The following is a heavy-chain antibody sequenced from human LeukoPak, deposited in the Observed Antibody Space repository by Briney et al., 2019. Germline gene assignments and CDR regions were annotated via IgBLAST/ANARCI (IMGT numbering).Heavy chain of an antibody. J-gene: IGHJ3*02. CDR2: ISSSSSSI. D-gene: IGHD6-13*01. Sequence: GGSLRLSCVATGFTFSSYSMNWVRQAPGKGLEWVSYISSSSSSIYYADSVKGRFTISRDNAKNSLSLQMNSLRAEDTATYYCARDYSSSSGKHAFDIWVQGTMVTVSS. CDR1: GFTFSSYS. V-gene: IGHV3-48*01. CDR3: ARDYSSSSGKHAFDI.